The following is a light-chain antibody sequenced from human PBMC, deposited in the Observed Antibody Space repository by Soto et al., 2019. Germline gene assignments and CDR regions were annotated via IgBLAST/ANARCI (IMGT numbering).Light chain of an antibody. J-gene: IGKJ2*01. V-gene: IGKV1-39*01. CDR2: TAS. CDR1: QRISTY. CDR3: QQSYSTPPT. Sequence: DIQMTPSPSSLSASVGDRVTITCRASQRISTYLNWYQQKLGEAPTLLIYTASTLQSGVPSRFSGSGSGTDFTLTISSLRPEDFATYYCQQSYSTPPTFGRGTKLEIK.